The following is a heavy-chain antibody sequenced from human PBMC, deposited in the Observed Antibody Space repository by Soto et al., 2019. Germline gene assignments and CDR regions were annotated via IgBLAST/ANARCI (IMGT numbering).Heavy chain of an antibody. CDR1: GYTFTSYD. V-gene: IGHV1-8*01. CDR3: ASNSGYDYDAFDI. CDR2: MNPNSGNT. D-gene: IGHD5-12*01. Sequence: ASVKVSFKASGYTFTSYDINWVRQATGQGLEWMGWMNPNSGNTGYAQKFQGRVTMTRNTSISTAYMELSSLRSEDTAVYYCASNSGYDYDAFDIWGQGTMVTVSS. J-gene: IGHJ3*02.